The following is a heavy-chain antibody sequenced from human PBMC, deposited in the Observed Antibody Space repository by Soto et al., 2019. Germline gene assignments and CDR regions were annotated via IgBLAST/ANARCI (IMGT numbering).Heavy chain of an antibody. Sequence: EVQLLESGGGLVQPGGSLRLSCAASGFTFSSYAMSWDRQAPGKGLEWVSAISGSGGSTYYADSVKGRFTISRDNSKNTLYLQMNSLRAEDTAVYYCAKGSTYYYGSGHRGWFDPWGQGTLVTVSS. V-gene: IGHV3-23*01. CDR1: GFTFSSYA. D-gene: IGHD3-10*01. J-gene: IGHJ5*02. CDR3: AKGSTYYYGSGHRGWFDP. CDR2: ISGSGGST.